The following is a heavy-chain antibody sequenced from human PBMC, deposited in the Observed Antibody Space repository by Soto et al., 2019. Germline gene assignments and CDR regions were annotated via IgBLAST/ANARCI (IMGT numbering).Heavy chain of an antibody. CDR1: GYTFTSYY. CDR2: INPSGGST. CDR3: ASDIFTRPDSAY. J-gene: IGHJ4*02. D-gene: IGHD3-9*01. Sequence: ASVKVSWKASGYTFTSYYMHWVRQAPGQGLEWMGIINPSGGSTSYAQKFQGRVTMTRDTSTSTVYMELSSLRSEDTAVYYCASDIFTRPDSAYWGQGTLVTVSS. V-gene: IGHV1-46*03.